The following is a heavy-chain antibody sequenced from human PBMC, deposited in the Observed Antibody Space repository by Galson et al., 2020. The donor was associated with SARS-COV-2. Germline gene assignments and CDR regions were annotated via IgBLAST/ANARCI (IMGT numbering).Heavy chain of an antibody. CDR1: GGSFSGYY. V-gene: IGHV4-34*01. Sequence: SETLSLTCAVYGGSFSGYYWSWIRQPPGKGLEWIGEINHSGSTNYNPSLKSRVTISVDTSKNQFSLKLSSVTAADTAVYYCARAPKFIAAAGPNFDYWGQGTLVTVSS. CDR2: INHSGST. CDR3: ARAPKFIAAAGPNFDY. D-gene: IGHD6-13*01. J-gene: IGHJ4*02.